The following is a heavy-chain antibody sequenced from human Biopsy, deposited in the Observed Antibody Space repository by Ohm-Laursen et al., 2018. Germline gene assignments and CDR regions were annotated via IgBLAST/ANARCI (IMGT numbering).Heavy chain of an antibody. J-gene: IGHJ6*02. CDR3: ARDSSRRAREGGMDV. CDR1: GFSVSSYD. D-gene: IGHD6-6*01. CDR2: ISETSSHI. V-gene: IGHV3-21*01. Sequence: GSLRLSCAASGFSVSSYDMNWVRQAPGKGLEWISYISETSSHIYDADSVRGRFTVARDIAKNSLYLQLNSLRVEDTAVYYCARDSSRRAREGGMDVLGQGTTVTVSS.